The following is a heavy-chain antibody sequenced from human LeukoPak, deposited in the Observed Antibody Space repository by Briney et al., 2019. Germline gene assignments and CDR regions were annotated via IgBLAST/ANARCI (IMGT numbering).Heavy chain of an antibody. V-gene: IGHV4-61*02. Sequence: SETLSLTCTVSGGSISSGSYYWSWIRQPAGKGLEWIGRIYTSGSTNYNPSLKSRVTISVDTSKNQFSLKLSPVTAADTAVYYCARDRITMVRGLLTYFDYWGQGTLVTVSS. D-gene: IGHD3-10*01. CDR3: ARDRITMVRGLLTYFDY. J-gene: IGHJ4*02. CDR1: GGSISSGSYY. CDR2: IYTSGST.